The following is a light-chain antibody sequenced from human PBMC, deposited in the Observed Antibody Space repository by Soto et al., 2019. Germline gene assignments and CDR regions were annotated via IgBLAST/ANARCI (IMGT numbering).Light chain of an antibody. CDR1: SSDFGSYDH. J-gene: IGLJ1*01. CDR3: ISYTGSSTSYV. CDR2: EVS. Sequence: QSALTQPTSVSGSPGQSITISCRGTSSDFGSYDHVAWYQQFPGKTPKLMIYEVSNRPSGVSSRFSGSKSGNTTSLTISGLQAEDEADYYCISYTGSSTSYVFGSGTKVTVL. V-gene: IGLV2-14*01.